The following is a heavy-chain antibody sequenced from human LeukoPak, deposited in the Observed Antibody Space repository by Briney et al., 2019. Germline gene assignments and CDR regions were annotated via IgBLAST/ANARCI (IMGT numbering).Heavy chain of an antibody. Sequence: GGSLRLSCVASGFTFSNYWMSWVRQAPGQGLEWVANIKRDGRDKNSVDSVKGRFTISRDNAKNSMFLQMNSLRVEDTAVYYCARESRITGTTTSGFDIWGQGTMFTVSS. D-gene: IGHD1-14*01. CDR3: ARESRITGTTTSGFDI. V-gene: IGHV3-7*01. J-gene: IGHJ3*02. CDR1: GFTFSNYW. CDR2: IKRDGRDK.